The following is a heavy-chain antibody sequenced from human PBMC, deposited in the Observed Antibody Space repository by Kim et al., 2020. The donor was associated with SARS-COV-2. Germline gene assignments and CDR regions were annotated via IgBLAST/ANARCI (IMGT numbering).Heavy chain of an antibody. Sequence: YADSVKGRFRISRDNSKNTLYLQMSSLRSEDSAVYYGVKGRAGAGHDGMDVWGQGTTVTVSS. J-gene: IGHJ6*02. V-gene: IGHV3-64D*06. D-gene: IGHD3-10*01. CDR3: VKGRAGAGHDGMDV.